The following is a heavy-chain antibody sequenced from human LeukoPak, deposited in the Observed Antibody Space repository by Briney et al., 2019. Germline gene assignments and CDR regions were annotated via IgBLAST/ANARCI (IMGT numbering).Heavy chain of an antibody. V-gene: IGHV3-7*01. CDR2: IKHNGGEK. D-gene: IGHD3-22*01. CDR3: ARDRGWRSSGYYLYHFDY. J-gene: IGHJ4*02. Sequence: GGSLRLSCVASGFTFTDYFMSWVRQAPGKGLEWVASIKHNGGEKYYVGSVKGQFTISRDNAKNSLYLEMSSLRVEDTAVYYCARDRGWRSSGYYLYHFDYWGQGTLVTFAS. CDR1: GFTFTDYF.